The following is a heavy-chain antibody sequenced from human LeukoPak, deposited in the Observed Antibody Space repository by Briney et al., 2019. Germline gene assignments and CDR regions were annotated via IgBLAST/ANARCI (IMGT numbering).Heavy chain of an antibody. J-gene: IGHJ4*02. CDR1: AGTFSSYA. CDR2: IIPISGTA. D-gene: IGHD5-18*01. CDR3: AIRGYSYGFEIDY. V-gene: IGHV1-69*05. Sequence: SVKVSCKASAGTFSSYAISWVRQAPGQGLEWMGGIIPISGTANYAQKFQGRVTITTDESTSTAYMELSSLRSEDTAVYYCAIRGYSYGFEIDYWGQGTLVTVSS.